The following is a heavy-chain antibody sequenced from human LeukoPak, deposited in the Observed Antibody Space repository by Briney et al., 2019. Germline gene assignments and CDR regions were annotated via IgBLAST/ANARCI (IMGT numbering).Heavy chain of an antibody. D-gene: IGHD2-15*01. CDR2: IIPIFGTA. CDR1: GGTFSSYA. Sequence: ASVKVSCKASGGTFSSYAISWVRQAPGQGLEWMGGIIPIFGTANYAQKFQGRVTITADESTSTAYMELSSLRSEDTAVYYCARGRDILAVRPNSYYYYMDVWGKGTTVTVSS. V-gene: IGHV1-69*01. J-gene: IGHJ6*03. CDR3: ARGRDILAVRPNSYYYYMDV.